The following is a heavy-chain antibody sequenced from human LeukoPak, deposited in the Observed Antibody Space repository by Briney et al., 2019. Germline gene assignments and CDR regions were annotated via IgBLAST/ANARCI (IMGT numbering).Heavy chain of an antibody. Sequence: ASVKVSCKASGYTFTSYYMHWVRQAPGQGLEWMGIINPSGGSTSYAQKFQGRVTMTRDMSTSTVYMELSSLRSEDTAVYYFARDWSIAAAPYYFDYWGQGTLVTVSS. D-gene: IGHD6-13*01. V-gene: IGHV1-46*01. CDR1: GYTFTSYY. CDR3: ARDWSIAAAPYYFDY. J-gene: IGHJ4*02. CDR2: INPSGGST.